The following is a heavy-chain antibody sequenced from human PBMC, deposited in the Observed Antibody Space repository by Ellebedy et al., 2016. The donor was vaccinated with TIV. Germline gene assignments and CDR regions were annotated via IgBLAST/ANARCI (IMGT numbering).Heavy chain of an antibody. J-gene: IGHJ4*02. CDR3: ARDRYGDLQPKDY. CDR2: ISGDGGST. D-gene: IGHD4-17*01. V-gene: IGHV3-43*02. Sequence: GESLKISCAASGFTFDDYAMHWVRQAPGKGLEWVSLISGDGGSTYYADSVKGRFTISRDNAKNSLYLQMNSLRDEDTAVYYCARDRYGDLQPKDYWGQGTLVTVSS. CDR1: GFTFDDYA.